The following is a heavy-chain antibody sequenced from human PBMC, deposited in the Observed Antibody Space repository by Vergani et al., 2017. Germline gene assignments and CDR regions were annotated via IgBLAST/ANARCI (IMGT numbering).Heavy chain of an antibody. D-gene: IGHD1-1*01. CDR3: ARHTTYTDS. CDR2: IYPADSDN. CDR1: EYSFGNYW. Sequence: EVELVQSGPEMRKPGESLKISCKGSEYSFGNYWIGWVRQMPGKGLEWMRIIYPADSDNRYSPSFQGQVTISADKSISTAFLQWDSLKASDTALYYCARHTTYTDSWGQGTLVTVSS. J-gene: IGHJ4*02. V-gene: IGHV5-51*01.